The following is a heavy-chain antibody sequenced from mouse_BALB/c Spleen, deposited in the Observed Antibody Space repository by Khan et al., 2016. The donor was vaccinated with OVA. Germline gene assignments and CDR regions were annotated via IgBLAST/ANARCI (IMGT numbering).Heavy chain of an antibody. Sequence: QVQLQQSGAELVKPGASVKLSCKASGYTFTSYYMYWVKQRPGQGLEWIGEINPNNGGTNFNEKFKSKATLTVDKSSSTAYMQLNNLTSEDSAVYYCTRSGYCAFAYWGQGTLVTVSA. CDR1: GYTFTSYY. CDR2: INPNNGGT. D-gene: IGHD1-1*01. CDR3: TRSGYCAFAY. J-gene: IGHJ3*01. V-gene: IGHV1S81*02.